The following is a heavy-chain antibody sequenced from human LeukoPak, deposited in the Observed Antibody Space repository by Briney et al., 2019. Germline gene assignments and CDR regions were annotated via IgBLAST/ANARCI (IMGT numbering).Heavy chain of an antibody. CDR2: IKGDGSEK. D-gene: IGHD4-11*01. CDR1: GFSCSSYS. Sequence: GGSLRLSCAASGFSCSSYSMSWVRLAPGKGLEWVANIKGDGSEKWYVDSVKGRFTISRDNAQNSVHLQMNSLRAEDTAVYYCARDEYRSRWLHPWGQGTLVTVTS. CDR3: ARDEYRSRWLHP. J-gene: IGHJ5*02. V-gene: IGHV3-7*01.